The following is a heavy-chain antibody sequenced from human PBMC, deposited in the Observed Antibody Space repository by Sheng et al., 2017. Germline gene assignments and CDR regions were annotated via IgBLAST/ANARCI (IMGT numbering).Heavy chain of an antibody. CDR1: GFTFSSYS. CDR2: ISSSSSYI. CDR3: ARGRKDFWSGSDAFDI. D-gene: IGHD3-3*01. V-gene: IGHV3-21*01. Sequence: EVQLVESGGGLVKPGGSLRLSCAASGFTFSSYSMNWVRQAPGKGLEWVSSISSSSSYIYYADSVKGRFTISRDNAKNSLYLQMNSLRAEDTAVYYCARGRKDFWSGSDAFDIWGQGTMVTVSS. J-gene: IGHJ3*02.